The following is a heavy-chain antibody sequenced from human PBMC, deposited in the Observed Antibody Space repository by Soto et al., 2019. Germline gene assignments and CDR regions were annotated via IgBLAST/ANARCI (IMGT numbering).Heavy chain of an antibody. Sequence: QVQLVESGGGVVQPGRSLRLSCAASGFTFSSYGMHWVRQAPGKGLEWVAVISYDGSNNYYADSVKSRFTISRDNSKNTLHLQMTSLRAEDTAVYYCAKDEGSGWYYFDYWGQGTPVAVAS. CDR1: GFTFSSYG. J-gene: IGHJ4*02. CDR3: AKDEGSGWYYFDY. CDR2: ISYDGSNN. V-gene: IGHV3-30*18. D-gene: IGHD6-13*01.